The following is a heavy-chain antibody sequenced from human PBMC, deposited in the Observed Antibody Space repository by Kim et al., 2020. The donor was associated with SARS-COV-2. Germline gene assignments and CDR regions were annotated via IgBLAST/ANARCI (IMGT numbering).Heavy chain of an antibody. CDR1: GYSFTSYW. CDR2: IDPSDSYT. Sequence: GESLKISCKGSGYSFTSYWLSWVRQMPGKGLEWMGRIDPSDSYTNYSPSFQGHVTISADKSISTAYLQWSSLKASDTAMYYCARIPRIPYDYVWGSYRRGFGYWGQGTLVTVSS. CDR3: ARIPRIPYDYVWGSYRRGFGY. J-gene: IGHJ4*02. D-gene: IGHD3-16*02. V-gene: IGHV5-10-1*01.